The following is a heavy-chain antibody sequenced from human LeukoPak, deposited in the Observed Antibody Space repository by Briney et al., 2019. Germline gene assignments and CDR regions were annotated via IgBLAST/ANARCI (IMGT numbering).Heavy chain of an antibody. Sequence: GGSLRLSCAASGFTFSSYGMHWVRQAPGKGLEWVAVISYDGSNKYYADSVKGRFTISRDNSKNTLYLQMNSLRAEDTAVYYCAKDSEWLAKTCNFDYWGQGTLVTVSS. CDR2: ISYDGSNK. D-gene: IGHD6-19*01. V-gene: IGHV3-30*18. J-gene: IGHJ4*02. CDR3: AKDSEWLAKTCNFDY. CDR1: GFTFSSYG.